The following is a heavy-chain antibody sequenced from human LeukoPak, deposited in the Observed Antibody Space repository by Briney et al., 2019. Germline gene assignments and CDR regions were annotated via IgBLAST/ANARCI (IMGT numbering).Heavy chain of an antibody. J-gene: IGHJ5*02. CDR3: AVGDSGYDYPNWFDP. V-gene: IGHV3-48*01. Sequence: PGGSLRLSCAASGFTFSSYSMNWVRQAPGKGLEWVSYISSSSSTIYYADSVKGRFTISRDNAKNSLYLQMNNLRAEDTAVYYCAVGDSGYDYPNWFDPWGQGTLVTVSS. D-gene: IGHD5-12*01. CDR1: GFTFSSYS. CDR2: ISSSSSTI.